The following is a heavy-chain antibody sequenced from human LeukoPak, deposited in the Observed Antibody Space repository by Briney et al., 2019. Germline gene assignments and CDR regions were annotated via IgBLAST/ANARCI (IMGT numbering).Heavy chain of an antibody. CDR2: IYYSGST. V-gene: IGHV4-31*03. CDR1: GGSISSGGYY. CDR3: ARGTRDYYDSSGLTLLNWFDP. J-gene: IGHJ5*02. D-gene: IGHD3-22*01. Sequence: PSQTLSLTCTVSGGSISSGGYYWSWIRQHPGKGPEWIGYIYYSGSTYYNPSLKSRVTISVDTSKNQFSLKLSSVTAADTAVYYCARGTRDYYDSSGLTLLNWFDPWGQGTLVTVSS.